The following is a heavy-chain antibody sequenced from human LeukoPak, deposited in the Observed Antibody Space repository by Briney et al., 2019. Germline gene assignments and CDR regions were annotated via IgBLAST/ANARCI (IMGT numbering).Heavy chain of an antibody. V-gene: IGHV3-7*05. Sequence: PGGSLRLSCAASGFTFSTYWMSWVRQAPEKGLEWVANIKGGGSEQHYVDSVKGRFTISRDNAKNSVYLQMTRLRAEDTAVYYCANMFTWAAFWGQGTVVTVSS. D-gene: IGHD3-10*02. CDR2: IKGGGSEQ. J-gene: IGHJ4*02. CDR3: ANMFTWAAF. CDR1: GFTFSTYW.